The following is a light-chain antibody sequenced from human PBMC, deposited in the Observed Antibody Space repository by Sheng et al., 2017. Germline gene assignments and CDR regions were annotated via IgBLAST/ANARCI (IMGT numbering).Light chain of an antibody. CDR3: HQYNTWPPV. CDR1: QSVSSS. V-gene: IGKV3D-15*01. CDR2: GAS. Sequence: EIVLTQSPATLSLSPGERATLSCRASQSVSSSLAWYQQKPGQAPGLLIYGASSRATGIPDRFSGSGSGTDFTLTISSLQSEDFAVYYCHQYNTWPPVFGQGTKVEV. J-gene: IGKJ1*01.